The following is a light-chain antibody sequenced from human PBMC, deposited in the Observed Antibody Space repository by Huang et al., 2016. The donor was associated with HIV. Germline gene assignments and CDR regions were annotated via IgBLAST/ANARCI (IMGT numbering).Light chain of an antibody. CDR2: GAS. V-gene: IGKV3-15*01. CDR1: QSVNSN. CDR3: QQYNNWPLT. Sequence: PATLSVSPGERATLSCRASQSVNSNLAWYQQKPGQAPRLLSYGASTRATGIPARFSGSGSGTEFTLTISSLQSEDFAVYSCQQYNNWPLTFGGGTKVEIK. J-gene: IGKJ4*01.